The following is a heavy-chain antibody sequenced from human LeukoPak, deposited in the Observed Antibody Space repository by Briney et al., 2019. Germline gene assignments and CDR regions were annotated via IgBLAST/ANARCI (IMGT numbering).Heavy chain of an antibody. CDR1: GYTFTAYY. CDR3: ARDLRYSSGWSASGMDV. Sequence: ASVKVSCKASGYTFTAYYIHWVRQAPGQGLEWMGWINPNSGGTKYAQKFQGRVTMTRDTSISTAYMEVSRLRSDDTAVYYCARDLRYSSGWSASGMDVWGKGTTVTISS. D-gene: IGHD6-19*01. V-gene: IGHV1-2*02. J-gene: IGHJ6*03. CDR2: INPNSGGT.